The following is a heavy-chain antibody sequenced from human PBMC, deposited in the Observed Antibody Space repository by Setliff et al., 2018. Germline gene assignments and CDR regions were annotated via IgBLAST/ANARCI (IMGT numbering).Heavy chain of an antibody. CDR2: VYYNGAA. Sequence: SETLSLTCTVSGGSISTYYWSWIRQSPGRGLEYIGYVYYNGAADYSPSLKSRATRSIDTSKDQFSLKLISMSAADTAVYYCARDRGSGWYRSGFQHWGQGTLVTVSS. CDR3: ARDRGSGWYRSGFQH. J-gene: IGHJ1*01. CDR1: GGSISTYY. V-gene: IGHV4-59*12. D-gene: IGHD6-19*01.